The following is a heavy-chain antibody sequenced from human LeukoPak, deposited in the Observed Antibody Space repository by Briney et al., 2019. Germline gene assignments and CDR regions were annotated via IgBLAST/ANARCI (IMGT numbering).Heavy chain of an antibody. J-gene: IGHJ6*03. V-gene: IGHV4-39*07. CDR3: ARGCSSTSCYSGRYYMDV. D-gene: IGHD2-2*02. CDR1: GGSISSSSYY. CDR2: IYYSGST. Sequence: SETLSLTCTVSGGSISSSSYYWGWIRQPPGKGLEWIGSIYYSGSTYYNPSLKSRVTISVDTSKNQFSLKLSSVTAADTAVYYCARGCSSTSCYSGRYYMDVWGKGTTVTVSS.